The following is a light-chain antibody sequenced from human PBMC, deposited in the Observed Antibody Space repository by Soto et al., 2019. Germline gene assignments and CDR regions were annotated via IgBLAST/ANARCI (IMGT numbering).Light chain of an antibody. CDR3: CSYAGSSTFYV. CDR1: TSDVGSYNL. J-gene: IGLJ1*01. V-gene: IGLV2-23*01. Sequence: QSALTQPASVSGSPGQSITISCTGTTSDVGSYNLVSWYQQHPGKTPKLMIYEGSQRPSGVSYRFSGSKSGNTASLTISGLQAEEEADYYCCSYAGSSTFYVFGTGTKLTVL. CDR2: EGS.